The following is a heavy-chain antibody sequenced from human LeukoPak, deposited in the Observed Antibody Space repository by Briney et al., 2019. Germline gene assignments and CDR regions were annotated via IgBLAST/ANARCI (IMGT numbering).Heavy chain of an antibody. V-gene: IGHV4-61*02. D-gene: IGHD3-10*01. CDR3: ARDRRDMVRGINIVRQYHYYYYMDV. CDR2: IYTSGST. Sequence: SGTLSLTCTVSGGSISSNSYYWSWIRQPAGKGLEWIGRIYTSGSTNYNPSLKSRVTTSVDTPKSQFSLKLNSVTAADTAVYYCARDRRDMVRGINIVRQYHYYYYMDVWGKGTTVTVSS. J-gene: IGHJ6*03. CDR1: GGSISSNSYY.